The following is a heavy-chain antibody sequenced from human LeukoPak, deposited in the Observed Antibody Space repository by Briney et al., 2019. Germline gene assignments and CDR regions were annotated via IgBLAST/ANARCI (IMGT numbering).Heavy chain of an antibody. CDR3: ARGQSSGWYPD. CDR1: GFTFSTYW. D-gene: IGHD6-19*01. CDR2: INNDGSST. Sequence: GGSLRLSCAASGFTFSTYWMHWVRQAPGKGLVWVSRINNDGSSTGYADSVKGRFTISRDNVKNTVYQQMNSLTAEDTAVYYCARGQSSGWYPDWGQGTLVTVSS. V-gene: IGHV3-74*01. J-gene: IGHJ4*02.